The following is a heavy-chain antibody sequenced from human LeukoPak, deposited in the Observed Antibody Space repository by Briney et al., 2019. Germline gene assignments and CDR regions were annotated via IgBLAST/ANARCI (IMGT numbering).Heavy chain of an antibody. CDR3: ARVPSSGWSD. V-gene: IGHV3-48*04. CDR1: GFTFSSYS. J-gene: IGHJ4*02. Sequence: GGSLRLSCAASGFTFSSYSMNWVRQAPGKGLEWLSYISSSSSSIYYADSVKGRFTISRDNAKNSLYLQMNSLGAEDTAVYYCARVPSSGWSDWGQGTLVTVSS. CDR2: ISSSSSSI. D-gene: IGHD6-19*01.